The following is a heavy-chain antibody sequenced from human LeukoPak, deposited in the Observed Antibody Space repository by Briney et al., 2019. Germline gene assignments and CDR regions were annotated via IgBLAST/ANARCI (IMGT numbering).Heavy chain of an antibody. Sequence: ASVKVSCKASGYTFTSYGISWVRQAPGQGLEWMGWISAYNGNTNYAQKLQGRVTMTTDTSTSTAYMELRSLRSDDTAVYYCARARGYYDSSGYCFDYWGQRTLVTVSS. CDR2: ISAYNGNT. CDR1: GYTFTSYG. CDR3: ARARGYYDSSGYCFDY. D-gene: IGHD3-22*01. V-gene: IGHV1-18*01. J-gene: IGHJ4*02.